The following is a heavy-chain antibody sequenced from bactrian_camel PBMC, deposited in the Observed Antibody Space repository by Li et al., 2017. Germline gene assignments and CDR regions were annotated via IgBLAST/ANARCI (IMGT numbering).Heavy chain of an antibody. J-gene: IGHJ4*01. D-gene: IGHD5*01. CDR2: INSDNTP. CDR3: AASQPCRVWLGYEDPGEYNI. V-gene: IGHV3S10*01. CDR1: GFNISGYG. Sequence: VQLVESAGALVRPGESLTLTCVAPGFNISGYGITWGRQAPGDQSRWVGTINSDNTPHYRDDSVKGRFVISRDNAKNVLYLQMNSLQPEDTAMYYCAASQPCRVWLGYEDPGEYNIWGQGTQVTVS.